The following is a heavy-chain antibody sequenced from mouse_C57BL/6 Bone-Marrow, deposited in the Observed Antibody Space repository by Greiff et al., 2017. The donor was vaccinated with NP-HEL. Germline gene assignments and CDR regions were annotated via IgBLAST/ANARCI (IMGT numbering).Heavy chain of an antibody. D-gene: IGHD1-1*01. CDR2: ISSGGSYT. CDR1: GFTFSSYG. Sequence: EVQLMESGGDLVKPGGSLKLSCAASGFTFSSYGMSWVRQTPDKRLEWVATISSGGSYTYYPDSVKGRFTISRDNAKNTLYLQMSSLKSEDTAMYYCARRPHYYGSSLYWYFDVWGTGTTVTVSS. CDR3: ARRPHYYGSSLYWYFDV. V-gene: IGHV5-6*01. J-gene: IGHJ1*03.